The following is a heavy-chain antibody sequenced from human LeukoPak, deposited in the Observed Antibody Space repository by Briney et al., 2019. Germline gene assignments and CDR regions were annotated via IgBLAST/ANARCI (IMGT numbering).Heavy chain of an antibody. CDR2: INHSGRT. Sequence: SETLSLTCAVYGGSFSGYYWSWIRQPPGKGLEWIGEINHSGRTNYNPSLKSRVIISVDTSKNHFSLKLSSVTAADTAVYYCARISGRLYYYYYMDVWGKGTTVTVSS. D-gene: IGHD6-19*01. J-gene: IGHJ6*03. CDR3: ARISGRLYYYYYMDV. CDR1: GGSFSGYY. V-gene: IGHV4-34*01.